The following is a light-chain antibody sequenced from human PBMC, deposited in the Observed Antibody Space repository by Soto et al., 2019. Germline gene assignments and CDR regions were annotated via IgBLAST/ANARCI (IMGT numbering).Light chain of an antibody. CDR3: LQANRVPLS. CDR1: QGISTN. Sequence: DIQMTQSPSSVSASVGDRFTITCRASQGISTNLAWYQQKPGKXPKXXIYAASSLQSGVPPRFSGSGSGTDLTITISSLQPEDFEIYFCLQANRVPLSFGQGTRLEIK. CDR2: AAS. J-gene: IGKJ5*01. V-gene: IGKV1-12*01.